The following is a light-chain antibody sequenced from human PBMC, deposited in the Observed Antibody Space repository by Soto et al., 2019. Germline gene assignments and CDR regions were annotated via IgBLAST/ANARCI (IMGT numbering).Light chain of an antibody. CDR2: LNSDGSH. J-gene: IGLJ2*01. CDR3: QTWGSGIRVV. CDR1: SGHSSYA. Sequence: QLVLTQSPSASASLGASVKLTCTLSSGHSSYAIAWHQQQPEKGPRYLMKLNSDGSHRKGDGIPDRFSGSSSGAERYLTISSLQSDDEADYYCQTWGSGIRVVFGGGTKLTVL. V-gene: IGLV4-69*01.